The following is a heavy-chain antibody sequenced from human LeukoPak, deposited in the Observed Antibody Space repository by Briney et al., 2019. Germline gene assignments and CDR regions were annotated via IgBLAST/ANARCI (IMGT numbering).Heavy chain of an antibody. CDR3: AYQVYSSGWHPFAY. CDR1: GFSLSTDEVG. D-gene: IGHD6-25*01. Sequence: ESGPPLVEPTQTLTLTCTFSGFSLSTDEVGVGWIREPPGRALEWLAHHYWNDNKLYSPSLQSRLTITKDTSKNQVALTMTNVDPVDTATYYCAYQVYSSGWHPFAYWGQGILVTV. V-gene: IGHV2-5*01. J-gene: IGHJ4*02. CDR2: HYWNDNK.